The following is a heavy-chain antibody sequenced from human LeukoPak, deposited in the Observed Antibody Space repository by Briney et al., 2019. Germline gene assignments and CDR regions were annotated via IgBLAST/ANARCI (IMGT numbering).Heavy chain of an antibody. CDR3: AREEDNSSWLDLDS. J-gene: IGHJ4*02. Sequence: GGSLRLSCAASGFTFSTYALNWVRQAPGKGLEWVSAISDSGGAIYYADSVKGRFTMSRDNSKNSLFLQMNSLRAEDTAVYYCAREEDNSSWLDLDSWGQGTLVSVSS. CDR2: ISDSGGAI. CDR1: GFTFSTYA. V-gene: IGHV3-23*01. D-gene: IGHD6-13*01.